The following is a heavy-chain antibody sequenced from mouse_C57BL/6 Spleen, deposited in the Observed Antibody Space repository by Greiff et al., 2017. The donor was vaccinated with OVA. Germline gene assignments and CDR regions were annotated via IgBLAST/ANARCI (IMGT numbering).Heavy chain of an antibody. Sequence: QVHVKQPGAELVKPGASVKLSCKASGYTFTSYWMHWVKQRPGRGLEWIGRIDPNSGGTKYNEKFKSKATLTVDKPSSTAYMQLSSLTSEDSAVYYCSTAVVEGYWYFDVWGTGTTVTVSS. CDR3: STAVVEGYWYFDV. V-gene: IGHV1-72*01. CDR1: GYTFTSYW. D-gene: IGHD1-1*01. CDR2: IDPNSGGT. J-gene: IGHJ1*03.